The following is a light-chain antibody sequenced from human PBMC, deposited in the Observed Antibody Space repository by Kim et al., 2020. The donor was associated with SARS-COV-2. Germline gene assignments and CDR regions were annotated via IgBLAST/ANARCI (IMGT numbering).Light chain of an antibody. Sequence: VALGQKVRITCQGDSLRRYDATWYPQKPGQAPILVIYGKNNRPSGIPDRFSGSSSGNTASLTITGTQAGDEADYYCNSRDSNDNVVFGGGTQLTVL. CDR3: NSRDSNDNVV. CDR2: GKN. CDR1: SLRRYD. J-gene: IGLJ2*01. V-gene: IGLV3-19*01.